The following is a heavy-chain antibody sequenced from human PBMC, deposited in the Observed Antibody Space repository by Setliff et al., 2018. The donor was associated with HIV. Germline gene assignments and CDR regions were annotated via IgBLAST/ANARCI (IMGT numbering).Heavy chain of an antibody. V-gene: IGHV1-69*13. Sequence: WASVKVSCKASGGSFSNYGFSWVRQAPGQGLEWLGGIIPILGTTNYAPEFQDRVTITADESTSTAYLEMGSLRSEDTAVYFFARATDPTSFDYVWGSYRYTLGHWGQGTLVTVSS. J-gene: IGHJ4*02. CDR2: IIPILGTT. CDR3: ARATDPTSFDYVWGSYRYTLGH. D-gene: IGHD3-16*02. CDR1: GGSFSNYG.